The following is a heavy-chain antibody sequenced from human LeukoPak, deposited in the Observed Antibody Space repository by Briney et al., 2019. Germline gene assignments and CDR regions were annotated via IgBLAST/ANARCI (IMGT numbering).Heavy chain of an antibody. J-gene: IGHJ4*02. D-gene: IGHD2-15*01. CDR2: SREDGRDK. CDR1: GFTFTNYW. Sequence: GALLLSCAASGFTFTNYWMSWVRRGPGEGVEGVANSREDGRDKYYVDSGKGRFTISRDDAKTSLFLQMNSLRVEDTAVYYCVRGGGYFDYWGQGALVTVSS. V-gene: IGHV3-7*01. CDR3: VRGGGYFDY.